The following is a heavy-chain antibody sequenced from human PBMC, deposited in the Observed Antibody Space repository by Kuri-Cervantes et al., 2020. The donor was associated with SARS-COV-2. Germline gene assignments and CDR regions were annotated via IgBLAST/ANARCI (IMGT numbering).Heavy chain of an antibody. CDR2: VSDTGNDK. J-gene: IGHJ4*02. CDR3: VTLGAY. V-gene: IGHV3-21*01. Sequence: GESLKISCSASGFTFSSFPLHWVRQAPGKGLEWVASVSDTGNDKRYRDSVRGRFAISRDNVKNSVLLQMDSLRVDDTAVYYCVTLGAYWGQGVLVTVSS. CDR1: GFTFSSFP.